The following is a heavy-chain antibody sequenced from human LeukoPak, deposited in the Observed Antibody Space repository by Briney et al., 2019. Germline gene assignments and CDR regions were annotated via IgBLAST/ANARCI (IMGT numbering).Heavy chain of an antibody. CDR1: GGSTSSYY. D-gene: IGHD6-19*01. J-gene: IGHJ6*02. V-gene: IGHV4-59*01. CDR2: IYYSGST. Sequence: PPETLSLTCTVAGGSTSSYYWSWIRQPPGGGLEWSGYIYYSGSTNYNRSLKGRVTISVDTSKNQFSLKLSSVTAADTAVYYCARGGGSSGWYGAYYYGMDVWGQGTTVTVSS. CDR3: ARGGGSSGWYGAYYYGMDV.